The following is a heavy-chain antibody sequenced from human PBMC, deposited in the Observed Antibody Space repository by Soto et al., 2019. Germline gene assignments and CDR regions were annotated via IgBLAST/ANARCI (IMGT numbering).Heavy chain of an antibody. D-gene: IGHD2-15*01. Sequence: PSETLSLTCTVSGGSISRNNHYWGGIRQSPGKGLEWIGSIPFSGSTNYNPSLKSRVRISMAASMNQFSLRMSSVTAADTAVYFCARVVAKYYYCGMDVWGQGTTVTVSS. CDR1: GGSISRNNHY. J-gene: IGHJ6*02. V-gene: IGHV4-39*07. CDR2: IPFSGST. CDR3: ARVVAKYYYCGMDV.